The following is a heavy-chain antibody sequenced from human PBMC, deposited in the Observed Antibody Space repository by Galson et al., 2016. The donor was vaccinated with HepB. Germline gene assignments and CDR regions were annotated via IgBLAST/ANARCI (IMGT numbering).Heavy chain of an antibody. V-gene: IGHV1-46*01. CDR3: ARAMGVLIPGDY. D-gene: IGHD2-8*01. CDR1: GYTFTSYY. J-gene: IGHJ4*02. Sequence: SVKVSCKSSGYTFTSYYMHWVRQAPGQGLAWMGIINPSGGSATYAQKFQDRLTMTRDTSTNTVYMELSSLTSQDTAVYYCARAMGVLIPGDYWGQGTLVTVSS. CDR2: INPSGGSA.